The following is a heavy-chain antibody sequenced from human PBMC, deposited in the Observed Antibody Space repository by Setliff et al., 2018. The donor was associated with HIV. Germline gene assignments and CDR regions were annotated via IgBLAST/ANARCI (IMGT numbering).Heavy chain of an antibody. CDR2: IWYDGSNK. V-gene: IGHV3-33*01. Sequence: GGSLRLSCAASGFTFSSYGMHWVRQAPGKGLEWVAVIWYDGSNKYYADSVKGRFTISRDNSKNTLYLQMNSLRAEDTAVYYCAGGAYLYADRHQAEYFQHWGQGTLVTVSS. CDR1: GFTFSSYG. D-gene: IGHD4-17*01. CDR3: AGGAYLYADRHQAEYFQH. J-gene: IGHJ1*01.